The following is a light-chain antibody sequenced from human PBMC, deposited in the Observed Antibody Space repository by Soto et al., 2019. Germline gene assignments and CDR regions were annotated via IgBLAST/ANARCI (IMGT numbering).Light chain of an antibody. CDR2: EVS. V-gene: IGLV2-14*01. Sequence: QSVLTQPASVSGSPGQSITISCTGTSNGVGAYNCVSWYQQHPGKAPKLMISEVSNRPSGISNRFSGSKSGNTASLTISGLQAEDEADYYCNSYTIASTWVFGGGTKLTVL. CDR1: SNGVGAYNC. J-gene: IGLJ3*02. CDR3: NSYTIASTWV.